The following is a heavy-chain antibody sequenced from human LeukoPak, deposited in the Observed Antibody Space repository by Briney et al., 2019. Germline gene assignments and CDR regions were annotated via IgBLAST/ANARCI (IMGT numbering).Heavy chain of an antibody. CDR1: GGSVSSSSWY. D-gene: IGHD2-2*03. Sequence: SETLSLTCTVSGGSVSSSSWYWGWIRQPPGKGLEWIGSINYSGSTNYKSSLKSRVTISVDTSKNQFSLRLSSVTAADTAVYYCAKLGFCTSAICPRGQGTLVTVSS. V-gene: IGHV4-39*01. CDR3: AKLGFCTSAICP. CDR2: INYSGST. J-gene: IGHJ4*02.